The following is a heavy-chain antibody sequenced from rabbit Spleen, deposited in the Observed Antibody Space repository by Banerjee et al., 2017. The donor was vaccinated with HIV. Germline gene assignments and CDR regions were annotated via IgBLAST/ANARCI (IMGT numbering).Heavy chain of an antibody. CDR2: IGAGTGTT. Sequence: QQLVESGGGLVKPGASLTLTCKASGFSFSSGYYMSWVRQAPGKGLEWIGCIGAGTGTTYYASWAKGRFTISKTSSTTVTLQVTSLTAADTATYFCASAYSDIYFNLWGPGTLVTVS. CDR1: GFSFSSGYY. D-gene: IGHD6-1*01. J-gene: IGHJ4*01. CDR3: ASAYSDIYFNL. V-gene: IGHV1S40*01.